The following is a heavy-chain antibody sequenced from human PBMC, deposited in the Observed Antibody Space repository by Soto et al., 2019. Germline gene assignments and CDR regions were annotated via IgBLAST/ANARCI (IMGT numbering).Heavy chain of an antibody. D-gene: IGHD4-4*01. CDR3: AGLGGTKVTTTYYDYYGMDV. CDR2: IDPSDSYT. Sequence: GESLKISCKGSGYSFTSYWISWVRQMPGKGLEWMGRIDPSDSYTNYSPSFQGHVTISADKSISTAYLQWSSLKASDTAMYYCAGLGGTKVTTTYYDYYGMDVWGQGTTVSVSS. J-gene: IGHJ6*02. CDR1: GYSFTSYW. V-gene: IGHV5-10-1*01.